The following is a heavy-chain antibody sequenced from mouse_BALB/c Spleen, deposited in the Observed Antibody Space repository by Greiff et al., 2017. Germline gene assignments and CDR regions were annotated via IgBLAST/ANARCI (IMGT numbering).Heavy chain of an antibody. CDR3: TIRLSDY. J-gene: IGHJ2*01. D-gene: IGHD1-2*01. V-gene: IGHV1-69*02. CDR1: GYTFTSYW. Sequence: QVQLQQPGAELVRPGASVKLSCKASGYTFTSYWINWVKQRPGQGLEWIGNIYPSDSYTNYNQKFKDKATLTVDKSSSTAYMQLSSPTSEDSAVYYCTIRLSDYWGQGTTLTVSS. CDR2: IYPSDSYT.